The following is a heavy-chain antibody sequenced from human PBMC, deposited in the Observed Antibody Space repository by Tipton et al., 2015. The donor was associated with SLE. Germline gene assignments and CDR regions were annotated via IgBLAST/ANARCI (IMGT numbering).Heavy chain of an antibody. CDR1: GGSITSSSYY. J-gene: IGHJ3*02. CDR2: LYYSGST. D-gene: IGHD1-26*01. Sequence: TLSLTCTVSGGSITSSSYYWGWIRQPPGKGLEWIGSLYYSGSTYYNPSLRSRLTISMDTSKNHFSLKLTSVTAEDTALYYCARGILGDPVAFDMWGQGTMAIVSS. V-gene: IGHV4-39*02. CDR3: ARGILGDPVAFDM.